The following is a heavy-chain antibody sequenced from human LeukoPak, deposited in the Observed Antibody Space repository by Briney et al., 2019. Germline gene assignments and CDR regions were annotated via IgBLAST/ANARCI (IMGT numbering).Heavy chain of an antibody. J-gene: IGHJ4*02. V-gene: IGHV3-21*01. CDR3: ARGHYDVLAASYKWTPDY. Sequence: GSLRLSCAASGFTFNTFNMNWVRQAPGNGLEWVSSITSGGDYIYYADSVKGRFTTSRDNAKNSLSLQLNSLRVEDTAVYYCARGHYDVLAASYKWTPDYWGQGTLVTVSS. CDR1: GFTFNTFN. D-gene: IGHD3-9*01. CDR2: ITSGGDYI.